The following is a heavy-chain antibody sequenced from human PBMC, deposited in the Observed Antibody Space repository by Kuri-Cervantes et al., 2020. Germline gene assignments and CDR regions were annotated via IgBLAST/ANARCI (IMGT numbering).Heavy chain of an antibody. V-gene: IGHV4-61*01. CDR1: GVSVSTGTYY. J-gene: IGHJ6*03. CDR2: INHSGST. CDR3: ARGDASSYYYMDV. D-gene: IGHD6-6*01. Sequence: SETLSLTCTVSGVSVSTGTYYWSWIRQPPGKGLEWIGEINHSGSTNYNPSLKSRVTISVDKSKNQFSLKLTSVTAADTAMYYCARGDASSYYYMDVWGKGTTVTVSS.